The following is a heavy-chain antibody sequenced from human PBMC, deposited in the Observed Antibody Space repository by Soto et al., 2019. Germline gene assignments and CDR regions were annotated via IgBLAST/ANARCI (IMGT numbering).Heavy chain of an antibody. D-gene: IGHD3-16*01. CDR1: GGSVSSGSYF. J-gene: IGHJ4*02. V-gene: IGHV4-61*01. CDR3: ARMQTGGRYDPLGYFDY. Sequence: SETLSLTCTVSGGSVSSGSYFWSWLRQPPGKGLEWVVFTHYSGSTTYSPSLRSRVTTSVDTSRNQFSLSLTSVTAADTAVYYCARMQTGGRYDPLGYFDYWGQGALVTVSS. CDR2: THYSGST.